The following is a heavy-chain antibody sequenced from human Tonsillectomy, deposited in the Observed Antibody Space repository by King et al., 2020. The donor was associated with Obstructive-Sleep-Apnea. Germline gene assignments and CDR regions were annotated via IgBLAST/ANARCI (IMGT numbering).Heavy chain of an antibody. CDR1: GFTFSTYA. D-gene: IGHD2-2*01. J-gene: IGHJ5*02. V-gene: IGHV3-30-3*01. CDR3: ARDGPVVVPAAMPGFNWFDP. Sequence: VQLVESGGGVVQPGRSLRLSCAASGFTFSTYAMYWVRQAPGKGLECVSVISYDGSNKYYADSVKGRFTISRDNSKNTRYLQMNSLRAEDTAVYYCARDGPVVVPAAMPGFNWFDPWGQGTLVIVSS. CDR2: ISYDGSNK.